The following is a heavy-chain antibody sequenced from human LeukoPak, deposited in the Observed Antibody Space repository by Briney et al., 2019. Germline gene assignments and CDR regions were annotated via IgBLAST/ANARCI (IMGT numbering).Heavy chain of an antibody. V-gene: IGHV1-2*06. Sequence: GASVKVSCKASGYTLTDYYMHWVRQAPGQGLEWMGRINPSSGDANYAHKFQGRVTMTRDTSIGTAYIELSRLRSDDSAIYYCARGSGLGHHFEYWGQGTLVTVSS. D-gene: IGHD3-10*01. CDR3: ARGSGLGHHFEY. J-gene: IGHJ4*02. CDR1: GYTLTDYY. CDR2: INPSSGDA.